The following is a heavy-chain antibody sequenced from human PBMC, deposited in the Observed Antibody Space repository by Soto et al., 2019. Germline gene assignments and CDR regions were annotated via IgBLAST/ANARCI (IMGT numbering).Heavy chain of an antibody. CDR2: ISYDGSNK. Sequence: PGGSLRLSCAASGFTFSSYGMHWVRQAPGKGLEWVAVISYDGSNKYYADSVKGRFTISRDNSKNTLYLQMNSLRAEDTAVYYCAGEYTGSGYSGYFNEWGQGTLVTVYS. D-gene: IGHD3-3*01. CDR1: GFTFSSYG. J-gene: IGHJ4*02. V-gene: IGHV3-30*03. CDR3: AGEYTGSGYSGYFNE.